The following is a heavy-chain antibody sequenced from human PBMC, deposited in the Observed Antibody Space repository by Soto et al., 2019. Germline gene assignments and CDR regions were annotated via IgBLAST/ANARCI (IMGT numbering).Heavy chain of an antibody. Sequence: QVQLIQSGAELKRPGSSVKVSCKASGDTFSSYSITWLRQAPGQRLEWMGGVIPIFAKPTYAQKFQGRVAITADDSTITGYMELTSLTSEDTAVYYCARGPGIWSSFYNWGQGTPLSVSS. CDR3: ARGPGIWSSFYN. V-gene: IGHV1-69*01. CDR1: GDTFSSYS. D-gene: IGHD3-3*01. J-gene: IGHJ3*02. CDR2: VIPIFAKP.